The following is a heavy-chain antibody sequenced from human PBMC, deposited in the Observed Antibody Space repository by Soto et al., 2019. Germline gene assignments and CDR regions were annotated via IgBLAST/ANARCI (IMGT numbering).Heavy chain of an antibody. CDR3: ATMIRGNSWLIDY. CDR1: GFTFTNAW. D-gene: IGHD3-16*01. CDR2: IKSKSDGETT. V-gene: IGHV3-15*01. J-gene: IGHJ4*02. Sequence: EVQLVESGGGLVKPGGSLRLSCAASGFTFTNAWMSWVRQAPGKGLEWIGRIKSKSDGETTDYAAPVKGRFTILRDDSKNMVYLQMNSLSPEDTGVYYCATMIRGNSWLIDYWGQGTLVTVSS.